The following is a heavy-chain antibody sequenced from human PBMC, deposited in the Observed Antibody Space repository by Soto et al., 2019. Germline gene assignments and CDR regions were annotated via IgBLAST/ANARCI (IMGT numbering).Heavy chain of an antibody. CDR1: GDSVSSNSAA. J-gene: IGHJ4*02. CDR2: TYYRSKWYN. Sequence: SQTLSLTCAISGDSVSSNSAACNWIRQSPSRGLEWLGRTYYRSKWYNDYAVSVKSRITINPDTSKNQFSLQLNSVTPEDTAVYYCARSVEPEVVLMVYAEYYFDYWGQGTLVTVSS. CDR3: ARSVEPEVVLMVYAEYYFDY. V-gene: IGHV6-1*01. D-gene: IGHD2-8*01.